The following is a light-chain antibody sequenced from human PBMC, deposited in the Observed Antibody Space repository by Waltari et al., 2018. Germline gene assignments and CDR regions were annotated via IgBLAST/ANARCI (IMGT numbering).Light chain of an antibody. V-gene: IGKV3-15*01. Sequence: EVVMTQSPAALSVSPGQRVTLSCKASQHIDNNLAWNQEKPGQSPRLLIYCASTRATGVPAKFSGSGSGTEFTLTIYSLQSEDCAVYYCQQYNRLPPLTFGGGTKVELK. CDR1: QHIDNN. CDR3: QQYNRLPPLT. J-gene: IGKJ4*01. CDR2: CAS.